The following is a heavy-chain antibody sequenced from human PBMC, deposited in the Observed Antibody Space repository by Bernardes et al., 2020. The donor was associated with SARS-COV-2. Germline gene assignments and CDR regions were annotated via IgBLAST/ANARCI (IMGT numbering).Heavy chain of an antibody. Sequence: ASVKVSCKASGYTFTGYYMHWVRQAPGQGLEWMGWINPNSGGTNYAQKFQGRVTMTRDTSISTAYMELSRLRSDDTAVYYCARGNWIQLFMIRFNWFDPWGQGTLVTVSS. D-gene: IGHD5-18*01. V-gene: IGHV1-2*02. J-gene: IGHJ5*02. CDR1: GYTFTGYY. CDR2: INPNSGGT. CDR3: ARGNWIQLFMIRFNWFDP.